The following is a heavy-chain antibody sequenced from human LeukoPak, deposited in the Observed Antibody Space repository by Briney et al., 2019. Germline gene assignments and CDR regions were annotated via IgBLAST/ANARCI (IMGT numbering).Heavy chain of an antibody. D-gene: IGHD6-19*01. CDR1: GGSISSSGYY. CDR3: ARGLSGWYLRYFDY. V-gene: IGHV4-39*07. Sequence: SETLSLTCTVSGGSISSSGYYWGWVRQPPGKGLEWIGSIYFSGSTYYNPSLKSRVTISVDTSKNQFSLKLSSVTAADTAVYYCARGLSGWYLRYFDYWGQGTLVTVSS. J-gene: IGHJ4*02. CDR2: IYFSGST.